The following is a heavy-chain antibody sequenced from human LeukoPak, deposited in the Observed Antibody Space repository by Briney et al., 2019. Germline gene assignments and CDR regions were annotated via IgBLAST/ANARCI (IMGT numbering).Heavy chain of an antibody. Sequence: PVKVSCKASGGTFSSYAISWVRQAPGQGLEWMGGIIPIFGTANYAQKFQGRVTITADESTSTAYMELSSLRSEDTAVYYCARSSAFPTNWFDPWGQGTLVTVSS. J-gene: IGHJ5*02. V-gene: IGHV1-69*13. CDR1: GGTFSSYA. CDR2: IIPIFGTA. CDR3: ARSSAFPTNWFDP. D-gene: IGHD6-25*01.